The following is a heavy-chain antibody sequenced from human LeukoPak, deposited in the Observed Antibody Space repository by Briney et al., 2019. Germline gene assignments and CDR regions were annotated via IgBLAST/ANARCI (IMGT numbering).Heavy chain of an antibody. V-gene: IGHV4-34*01. CDR3: ARGRTQLVFGY. CDR1: GGSFSGYY. J-gene: IGHJ4*02. CDR2: INHRGST. D-gene: IGHD6-6*01. Sequence: PSETLSLTCAVYGGSFSGYYWSWIRQPPGKGLEWIGEINHRGSTNYNPSLKSRVTISVDTSKNQFSLKLSSVTAADTAVYYCARGRTQLVFGYWGPGTLVTVSS.